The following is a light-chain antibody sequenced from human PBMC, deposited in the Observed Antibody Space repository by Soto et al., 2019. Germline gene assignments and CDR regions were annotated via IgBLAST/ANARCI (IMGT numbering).Light chain of an antibody. CDR3: AAWDGSLQTWV. V-gene: IGLV1-44*01. J-gene: IGLJ3*02. CDR1: SSNIGSNT. Sequence: QSVLTQPPSASGTPGQRVTISCSGSSSNIGSNTVNWYQQLPGTAPKLLIYTNNQRPSGVPDRFSDSKSGTSASLAISGLQSEDEADYDCAAWDGSLQTWVFGGGTKLTVL. CDR2: TNN.